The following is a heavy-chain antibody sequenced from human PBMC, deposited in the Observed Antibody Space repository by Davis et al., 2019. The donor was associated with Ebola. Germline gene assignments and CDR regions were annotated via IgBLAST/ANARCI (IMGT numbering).Heavy chain of an antibody. J-gene: IGHJ4*02. CDR2: INAGNGNT. D-gene: IGHD6-19*01. CDR1: GFTLTNYA. V-gene: IGHV1-3*01. CDR3: ARHSKEWLVEFDY. Sequence: ASVKVSCKASGFTLTNYAIHWVRQAPGQRLEWMGWINAGNGNTKYSQKFQGRVTITRDTSASTAYLQWSSLKASDTAMYYCARHSKEWLVEFDYWGQGTLVTVSS.